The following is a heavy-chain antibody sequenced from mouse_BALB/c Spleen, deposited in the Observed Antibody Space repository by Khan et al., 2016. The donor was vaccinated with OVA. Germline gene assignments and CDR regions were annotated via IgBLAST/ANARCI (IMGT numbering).Heavy chain of an antibody. CDR3: ARQPYYHYYIMDY. V-gene: IGHV2-6-1*01. J-gene: IGHJ4*01. CDR2: IWSDGST. CDR1: GFSLTNYG. D-gene: IGHD2-10*01. Sequence: QVQLKESGPGLVAPSQSLSITCTISGFSLTNYGVHWVRQPPGKGLEWLVVIWSDGSTNYNSTLKSRLSISKDNSKSQVFLKMNSLQTDDTAIYYSARQPYYHYYIMDYWGQGISVTVSS.